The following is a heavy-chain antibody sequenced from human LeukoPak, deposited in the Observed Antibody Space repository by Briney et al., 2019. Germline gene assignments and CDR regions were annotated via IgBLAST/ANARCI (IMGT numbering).Heavy chain of an antibody. CDR2: ISYTGTYI. V-gene: IGHV3-21*04. D-gene: IGHD1-26*01. CDR3: VRDRGTYRPIDY. CDR1: AFSLNTYN. Sequence: GGSLRLSCAASAFSLNTYNMNWVRRPPGKGLQFVSSISYTGTYIYYADSVKGRFTISRDNAQSSVYLQMNSLRAEDTAVYYCVRDRGTYRPIDYWGQGTLVTVSS. J-gene: IGHJ4*02.